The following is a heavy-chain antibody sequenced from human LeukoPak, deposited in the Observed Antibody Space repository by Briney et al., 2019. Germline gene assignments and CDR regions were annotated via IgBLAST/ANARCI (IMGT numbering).Heavy chain of an antibody. J-gene: IGHJ6*02. CDR1: GGLFIGYY. D-gene: IGHD3-10*01. CDR2: INHSGST. CDR3: ARGKPLLPTVTMHNGMDV. V-gene: IGHV4-34*01. Sequence: AETLSLTCALDGGLFIGYYCSWIRLPAGEGLEWIGEINHSGSTNYNPSLKSRVTISVDASKNQFSLKLSSVTAADTAVYYCARGKPLLPTVTMHNGMDVWGQGTTVTVSS.